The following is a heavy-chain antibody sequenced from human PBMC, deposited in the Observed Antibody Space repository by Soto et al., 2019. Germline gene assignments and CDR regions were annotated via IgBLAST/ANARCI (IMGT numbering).Heavy chain of an antibody. J-gene: IGHJ4*02. CDR2: ISYDGSNK. D-gene: IGHD2-21*02. CDR3: ARGADVVVTAIYPPFFYY. CDR1: GFTFSSYG. V-gene: IGHV3-30*03. Sequence: GGSLRLSCAASGFTFSSYGMHWVRQAPGKGLEWVAVISYDGSNKYYADSVKGRFTISRDNSKNTLYLQMNSLRAEDTAVYYCARGADVVVTAIYPPFFYYWVQGT.